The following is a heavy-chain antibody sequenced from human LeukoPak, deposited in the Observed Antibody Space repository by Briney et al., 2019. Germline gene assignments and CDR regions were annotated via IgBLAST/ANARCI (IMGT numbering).Heavy chain of an antibody. CDR1: GGSIRSYY. CDR2: IYYSGST. V-gene: IGHV4-59*01. D-gene: IGHD3-9*01. CDR3: ARGGYDSLTGYRHSFDY. J-gene: IGHJ4*02. Sequence: PSESLSLTCTVSGGSIRSYYWSWIRQPPGKGLEWIGYIYYSGSTNYKPSLRSRVTISVDTSKNQFSLKLSSVTAADTAVYYCARGGYDSLTGYRHSFDYWGQGTLVTVSS.